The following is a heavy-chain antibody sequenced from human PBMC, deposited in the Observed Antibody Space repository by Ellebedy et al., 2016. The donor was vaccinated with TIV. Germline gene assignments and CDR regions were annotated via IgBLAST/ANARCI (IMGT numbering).Heavy chain of an antibody. CDR2: IYYSGST. D-gene: IGHD6-19*01. CDR1: GGSVSSGSYY. Sequence: SETLSLTXTVSGGSVSSGSYYWSWIRQPPGKGLEWIGYIYYSGSTNYNPSLKSRVTISVDTSKNQFSLKLSSVTAADTAVYYCGRGCRGWYDHWFDPWGQGTLVTVSS. CDR3: GRGCRGWYDHWFDP. J-gene: IGHJ5*02. V-gene: IGHV4-61*01.